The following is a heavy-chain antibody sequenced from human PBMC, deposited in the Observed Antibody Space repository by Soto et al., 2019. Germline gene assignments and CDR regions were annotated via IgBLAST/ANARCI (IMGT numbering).Heavy chain of an antibody. V-gene: IGHV3-33*01. CDR2: IWYDGSRT. CDR1: GFSFSSYG. D-gene: IGHD1-26*01. Sequence: QVQLVESGGGVVQPGRSLRLSCAASGFSFSSYGMHWVRQAPGKGLEWVAVIWYDGSRTSYAESVKGRFTVSRDNSRKMLWTQMDSLRAEDTAVYFCARQWGEGYKVPYLDQWGQGTLVTVSS. J-gene: IGHJ4*02. CDR3: ARQWGEGYKVPYLDQ.